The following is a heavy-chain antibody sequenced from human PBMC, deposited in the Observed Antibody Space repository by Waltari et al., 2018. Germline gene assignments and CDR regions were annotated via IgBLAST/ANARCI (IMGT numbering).Heavy chain of an antibody. D-gene: IGHD6-13*01. CDR3: ARDKRRTSIAAAGGYFDY. CDR2: IIPILGIA. CDR1: GGTFSSYA. Sequence: QVQLVQSGAEVKKPGSSVKVSCKASGGTFSSYAISWVRQAPGQGLEWMGGIIPILGIANYAQKFQGRVTITADKSTSTAYMELSSLRSEDTAVYYCARDKRRTSIAAAGGYFDYWGQGTLVTVSS. J-gene: IGHJ4*02. V-gene: IGHV1-69*10.